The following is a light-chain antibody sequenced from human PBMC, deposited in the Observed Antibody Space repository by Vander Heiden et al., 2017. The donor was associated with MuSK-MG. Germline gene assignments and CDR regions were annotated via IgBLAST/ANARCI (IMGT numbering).Light chain of an antibody. CDR1: QSVSSSY. CDR3: QQYGSSPPWT. V-gene: IGKV3-20*01. CDR2: GAS. J-gene: IGKJ1*01. Sequence: VFTQSPGTLSLSPGERATPASRASQSVSSSYLAWYQQKPGQAPRLLSYGASSRATGIPDRFSGSGSGTDFTLTISRREPKDFAVYYCQQYGSSPPWTFGQGTKVEIK.